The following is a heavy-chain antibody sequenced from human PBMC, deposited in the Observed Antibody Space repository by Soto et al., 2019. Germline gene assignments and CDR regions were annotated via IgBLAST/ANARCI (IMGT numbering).Heavy chain of an antibody. V-gene: IGHV4-31*03. CDR2: IYYSGST. D-gene: IGHD3-9*01. Sequence: SETLSLTCTVSGGSISSGGYYWSWIRQHPGKGLEWIGYIYYSGSTYYNPSLKSRVTISVDTSKNQFSLKLSSVTAADTAVYYCARSLGDYHYHILSLFDYRGQGTLVTVSS. CDR3: ARSLGDYHYHILSLFDY. CDR1: GGSISSGGYY. J-gene: IGHJ4*02.